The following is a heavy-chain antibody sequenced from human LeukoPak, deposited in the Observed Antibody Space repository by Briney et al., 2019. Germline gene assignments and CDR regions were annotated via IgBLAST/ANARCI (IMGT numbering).Heavy chain of an antibody. V-gene: IGHV3-23*01. J-gene: IGHJ4*02. CDR2: ISDSGGNT. CDR3: AKGTMHDY. Sequence: GGSLRLSCAASGFTFSIDAMNWVRQAPGKGLEWVSGISDSGGNTYYADSVKGRFTIPRDKSKNTLDLQMNSLRAEDTAVYYCAKGTMHDYWGQGTLVTVSS. CDR1: GFTFSIDA. D-gene: IGHD4/OR15-4a*01.